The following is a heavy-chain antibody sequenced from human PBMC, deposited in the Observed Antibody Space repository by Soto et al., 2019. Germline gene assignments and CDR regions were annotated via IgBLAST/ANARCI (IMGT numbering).Heavy chain of an antibody. CDR3: ARDRRITIFGVVIITPKAPSYYYGMDV. CDR2: IYHIGST. V-gene: IGHV4-4*02. Sequence: SDPLSLTCAVSGGSISISNWWSWVRQPPGKGLEWIGEIYHIGSTNYNPSLKSRVTISVDKSKNQFSLTLSSVTAADTAVYYCARDRRITIFGVVIITPKAPSYYYGMDVWGQGTTVTVSS. J-gene: IGHJ6*02. D-gene: IGHD3-3*01. CDR1: GGSISISNW.